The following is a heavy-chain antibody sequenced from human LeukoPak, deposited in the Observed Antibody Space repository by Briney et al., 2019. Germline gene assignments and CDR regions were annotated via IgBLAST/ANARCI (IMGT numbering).Heavy chain of an antibody. Sequence: GGSLRLSCAASGFTFSSYAMHWVRQAPGKGLEWVAVISYDGSNKYYADSVKGRFTISRDNSKNTLCLQMNSLRAEDTAVYYCARERHIVGATTTMGALDYWGQGTLVTVSS. CDR3: ARERHIVGATTTMGALDY. CDR1: GFTFSSYA. V-gene: IGHV3-30*04. J-gene: IGHJ4*02. CDR2: ISYDGSNK. D-gene: IGHD1-26*01.